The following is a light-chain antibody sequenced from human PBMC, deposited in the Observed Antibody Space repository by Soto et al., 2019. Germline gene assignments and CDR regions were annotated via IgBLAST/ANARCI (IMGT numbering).Light chain of an antibody. CDR2: TTS. J-gene: IGKJ4*01. V-gene: IGKV1-17*02. CDR3: LQHNTYPLT. Sequence: DIQMTQSPSSLSASVGDRVTITCRSSQGIRNDLGWYQQKPGKATKRLIYTTSTLESGVPSRFSGSGSGIEFTLTISNLQPEDVASYYCLQHNTYPLTFGGGTKVEIK. CDR1: QGIRND.